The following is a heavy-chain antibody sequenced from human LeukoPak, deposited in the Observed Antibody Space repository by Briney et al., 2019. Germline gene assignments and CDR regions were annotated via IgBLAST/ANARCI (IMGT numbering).Heavy chain of an antibody. CDR2: ISYDGSNK. Sequence: PGGSLRLSCAASGFTFSSYAMHWVRQAPGKGLEWVAVISYDGSNKYYADSVKGRFTISRDNSKNTLYLQMNSLRAEDTAVYYCARDEYYDSSGYFTAGYFDYWGQGTLVTVSS. CDR1: GFTFSSYA. V-gene: IGHV3-30*04. CDR3: ARDEYYDSSGYFTAGYFDY. D-gene: IGHD3-22*01. J-gene: IGHJ4*02.